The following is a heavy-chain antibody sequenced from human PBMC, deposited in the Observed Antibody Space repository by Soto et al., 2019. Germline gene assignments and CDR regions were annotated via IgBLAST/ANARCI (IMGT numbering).Heavy chain of an antibody. CDR3: ARSWYRSSSLWVHPDYFDY. Sequence: QVQLQESGPGLVKPSQTLSLTCTVSGGSISSGGYYWSWIRQHPGKGLEWIGYIYYSGSTYYNPSLKSRVTISVDTSKNQSSLKLSSVTAADTAVYYCARSWYRSSSLWVHPDYFDYWGQGTLVTVSS. CDR1: GGSISSGGYY. CDR2: IYYSGST. J-gene: IGHJ4*02. D-gene: IGHD6-6*01. V-gene: IGHV4-31*03.